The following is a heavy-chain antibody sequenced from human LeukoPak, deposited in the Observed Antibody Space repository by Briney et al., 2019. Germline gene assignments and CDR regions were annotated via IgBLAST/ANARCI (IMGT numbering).Heavy chain of an antibody. J-gene: IGHJ3*02. CDR3: ARDSYGLAGGAFDI. D-gene: IGHD5-18*01. CDR1: GFTFSSYG. V-gene: IGHV3-30*02. Sequence: GGSLRLSCAASGFTFSSYGMHWVRQAPGKGLEWVAFIRYDGSNKYYADSVKGRFTISRDNSKNTLYLQMNSLRAEDTAVYYCARDSYGLAGGAFDIWGQGTMVTVSS. CDR2: IRYDGSNK.